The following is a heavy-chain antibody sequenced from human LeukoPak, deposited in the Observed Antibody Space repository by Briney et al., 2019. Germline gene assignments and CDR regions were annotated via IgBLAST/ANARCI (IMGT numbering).Heavy chain of an antibody. Sequence: GGSLRLSCAASGLTFSSYWMSWVRQAPGKGLEWVANIKQDGSEKYYVDSVKGRFTISRDNAKNSLYLQMNSLRAEDTAVYYCARDISSGWSEFDYWGQGTLVTVSS. D-gene: IGHD6-19*01. CDR1: GLTFSSYW. J-gene: IGHJ4*02. CDR2: IKQDGSEK. V-gene: IGHV3-7*01. CDR3: ARDISSGWSEFDY.